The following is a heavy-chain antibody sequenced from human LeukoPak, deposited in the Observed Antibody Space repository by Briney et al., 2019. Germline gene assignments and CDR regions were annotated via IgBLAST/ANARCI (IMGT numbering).Heavy chain of an antibody. D-gene: IGHD1-1*01. CDR3: ARDKRTTGTSPSFYGMDV. Sequence: SETLSLTCTVSGGSINSYYWSWIRQPAGKGLEWIGRIYTSGSTNYNPSLKSRVTMSVDTSKNQFSLKLSSVTAADTAVYYCARDKRTTGTSPSFYGMDVWGQGATVTVSS. CDR1: GGSINSYY. J-gene: IGHJ6*02. CDR2: IYTSGST. V-gene: IGHV4-4*07.